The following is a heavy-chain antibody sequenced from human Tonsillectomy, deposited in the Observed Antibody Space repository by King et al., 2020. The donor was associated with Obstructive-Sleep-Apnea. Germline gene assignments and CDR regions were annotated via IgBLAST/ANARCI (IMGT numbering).Heavy chain of an antibody. Sequence: VQLVESGGGLVQPGGSLRLSCAASGFTFSSYAMHWVRQAPGKGLEYVSAISGNGGSSYYANSVKGRFTISKYNSKKTLYLQMGSLRTEYMAVYYCAREARTGGSYPGWGQGTLVTVSS. J-gene: IGHJ4*02. V-gene: IGHV3-64*01. CDR3: AREARTGGSYPG. D-gene: IGHD1-26*01. CDR1: GFTFSSYA. CDR2: ISGNGGSS.